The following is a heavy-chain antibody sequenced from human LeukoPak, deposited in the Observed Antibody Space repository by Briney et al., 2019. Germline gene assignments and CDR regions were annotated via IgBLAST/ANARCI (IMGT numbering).Heavy chain of an antibody. V-gene: IGHV3-30*18. Sequence: GSLRLSCATSGFTLSSYGMHWVRQAPGKGLEWVAGISYDGSNKYYADSVKGRFTISRDNSKNTLYLQMNSLRAEDTAVYYCAKAVEMATINYFDYWGQGTLVTVSS. D-gene: IGHD5-24*01. J-gene: IGHJ4*02. CDR1: GFTLSSYG. CDR2: ISYDGSNK. CDR3: AKAVEMATINYFDY.